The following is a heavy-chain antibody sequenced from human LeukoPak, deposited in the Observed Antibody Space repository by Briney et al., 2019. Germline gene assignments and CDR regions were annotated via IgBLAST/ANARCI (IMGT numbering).Heavy chain of an antibody. D-gene: IGHD2-2*01. V-gene: IGHV3-23*01. CDR1: GFNFGNSA. Sequence: GGSLRLSCEASGFNFGNSAMNWVRQAPGKGLEWVSGISACGETYYAESVKGRFNISRDKSRNTVYVQMDNLGVEDTAIYYCAKDKSRYPVYYFDYWGQGTLVTVSS. CDR3: AKDKSRYPVYYFDY. J-gene: IGHJ4*02. CDR2: ISACGET.